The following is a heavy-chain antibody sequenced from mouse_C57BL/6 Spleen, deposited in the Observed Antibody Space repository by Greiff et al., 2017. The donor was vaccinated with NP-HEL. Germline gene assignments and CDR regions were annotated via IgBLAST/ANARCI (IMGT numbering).Heavy chain of an antibody. CDR2: ISNLAYSI. J-gene: IGHJ4*01. CDR1: GFTFSDYG. CDR3: ARRGLLDAMDY. D-gene: IGHD3-1*01. Sequence: EVQLVESGGGLVQPGGSLKLSCAASGFTFSDYGMAWVRQAPRKGPEWVAFISNLAYSIYYADTVTGRFTISRENAKNTLYLEMSSLRSEDTAMYYCARRGLLDAMDYWGQGTSVTVSS. V-gene: IGHV5-15*04.